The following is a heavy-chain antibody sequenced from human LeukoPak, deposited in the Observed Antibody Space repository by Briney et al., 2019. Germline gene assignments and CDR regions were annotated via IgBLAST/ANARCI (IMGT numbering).Heavy chain of an antibody. D-gene: IGHD2-2*01. J-gene: IGHJ6*03. CDR2: ISSSSSTI. V-gene: IGHV3-48*01. CDR1: GFTFSSYS. Sequence: GGSLRLSCAASGFTFSSYSMNWVRQAPGKGLEWVSYISSSSSTIYYADSVKGRFTTSRDNAKNSLYLQMNSLRAEDTAVYYCATLDIVVVPAYYYYYMDVWGKGTTVTVSS. CDR3: ATLDIVVVPAYYYYYMDV.